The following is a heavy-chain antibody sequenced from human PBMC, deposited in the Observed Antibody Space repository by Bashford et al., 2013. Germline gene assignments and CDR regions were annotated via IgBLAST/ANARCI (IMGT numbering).Heavy chain of an antibody. D-gene: IGHD3-10*01. CDR1: GFTFSSYS. Sequence: GGPLRLSCAASGFTFSSYSMNWVRQAPGKGLEWVSSISSSSSYIYYADSVKGRFTISRDNAKNSLYLQMNSLRAEDTAVYYCAPEGTDPGLLWFGEGWFDPWGQGTLVTVSS. J-gene: IGHJ5*02. CDR2: ISSSSSYI. CDR3: APEGTDPGLLWFGEGWFDP. V-gene: IGHV3-21*01.